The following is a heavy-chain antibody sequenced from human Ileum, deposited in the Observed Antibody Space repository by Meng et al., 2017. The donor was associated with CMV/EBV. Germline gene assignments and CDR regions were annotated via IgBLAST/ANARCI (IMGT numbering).Heavy chain of an antibody. D-gene: IGHD3-22*01. CDR3: AKDVGDRSGHTIDY. CDR2: ISSDGSNQ. CDR1: GFTFSDYI. J-gene: IGHJ4*02. Sequence: ASGFTFSDYIFHWVRQAPGKGVGWVAVISSDGSNQYYADTVQGRFTISRDNSKNTLFLQMHSLRAEDTAVYYCAKDVGDRSGHTIDYWGQGTLVTVSS. V-gene: IGHV3-30*18.